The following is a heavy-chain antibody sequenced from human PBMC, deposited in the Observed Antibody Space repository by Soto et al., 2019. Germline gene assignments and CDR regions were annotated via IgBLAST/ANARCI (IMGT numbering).Heavy chain of an antibody. V-gene: IGHV3-21*01. CDR2: ISSSSSYI. CDR1: GFTFSSYS. D-gene: IGHD2-8*01. Sequence: PGGSLRLSCAASGFTFSSYSMNWVRQAPGKGLEWVSSISSSSSYIYYADSVKGRFTISRDNAKNSLYLQMNSLRAEDTAVYYCARDQGYCTNGVCYYYYGMDVWGQGTTVTVSS. CDR3: ARDQGYCTNGVCYYYYGMDV. J-gene: IGHJ6*02.